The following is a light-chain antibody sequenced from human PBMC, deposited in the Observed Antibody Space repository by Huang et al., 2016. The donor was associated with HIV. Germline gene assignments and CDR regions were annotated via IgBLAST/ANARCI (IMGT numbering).Light chain of an antibody. J-gene: IGKJ4*01. Sequence: QLTQSPSSLSASVGDRVTITCRACQGISNTLDWYQQKPGKAPKLLIYDASSLQTGVPSRFSGSGSGRDFTLTISSLQPEDCATYYCQQFNHYPLTFGGGTKVEIE. V-gene: IGKV1D-13*01. CDR3: QQFNHYPLT. CDR2: DAS. CDR1: QGISNT.